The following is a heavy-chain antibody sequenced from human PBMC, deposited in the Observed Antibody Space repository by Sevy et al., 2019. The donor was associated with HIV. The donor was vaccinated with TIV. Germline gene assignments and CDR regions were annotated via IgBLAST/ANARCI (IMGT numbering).Heavy chain of an antibody. CDR1: GFTFNSYA. Sequence: GGSLRLSCAASGFTFNSYAMHWVRQAPGKGLEWVAVISKDGRTKYYAESVKGRFTISRDNSKNTLNLQMNSLRAEDTAVFYCAKDRCTGDVCENYYYALDIWGQGTIVTVSS. J-gene: IGHJ3*02. CDR3: AKDRCTGDVCENYYYALDI. V-gene: IGHV3-30*18. CDR2: ISKDGRTK. D-gene: IGHD2-8*02.